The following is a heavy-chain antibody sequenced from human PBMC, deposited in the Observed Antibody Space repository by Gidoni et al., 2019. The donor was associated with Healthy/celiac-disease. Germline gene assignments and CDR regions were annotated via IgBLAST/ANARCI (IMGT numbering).Heavy chain of an antibody. CDR1: GYTFTSHY. V-gene: IGHV1-46*01. Sequence: QVQLVQSGAEVKKPGASVKVSCKASGYTFTSHYMHWVRQAPGQGLEWMGIINPSGGSTSYAQKFQGRVTMTRDTSTSTVYMELSSLRSEDTAVYYCARVRLLGWFDPWGQGTLVTVSS. CDR3: ARVRLLGWFDP. D-gene: IGHD2-15*01. J-gene: IGHJ5*02. CDR2: INPSGGST.